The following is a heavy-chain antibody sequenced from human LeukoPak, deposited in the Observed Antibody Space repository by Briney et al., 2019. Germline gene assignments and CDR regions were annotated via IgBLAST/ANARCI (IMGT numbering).Heavy chain of an antibody. CDR3: AKDPNYYGSGSYYAAYWYFDL. CDR2: ISGSGGST. J-gene: IGHJ2*01. Sequence: SGGSLRLSCAASGFTFSSYAMSWVPQPPGKGLEWVAAISGSGGSTYYADSEKGRFTISRDNSKNTLYLQMNSLRAEDTAVYYCAKDPNYYGSGSYYAAYWYFDLWGRGTLVTVSS. V-gene: IGHV3-23*01. D-gene: IGHD3-10*01. CDR1: GFTFSSYA.